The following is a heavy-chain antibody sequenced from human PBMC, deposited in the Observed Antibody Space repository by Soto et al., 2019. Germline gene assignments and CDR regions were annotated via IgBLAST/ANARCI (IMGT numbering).Heavy chain of an antibody. V-gene: IGHV4-39*01. D-gene: IGHD2-2*01. CDR3: GRQPGHCGSTTCFGYYSVDV. J-gene: IGHJ6*02. CDR2: IYYSGIT. CDR1: GGSISSSSYS. Sequence: QLQLQESGPRLVKPSETLSLTCSVSGGSISSSSYSWGWIRQPPGKGLEWIGTIYYSGITHYNPSREGRVATSADTPNNQLSLRLSSVTAADTAVYYCGRQPGHCGSTTCFGYYSVDVWGQGTTVTVS.